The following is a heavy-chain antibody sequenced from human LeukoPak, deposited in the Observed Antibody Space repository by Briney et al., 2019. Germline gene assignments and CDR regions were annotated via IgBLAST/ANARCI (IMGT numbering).Heavy chain of an antibody. D-gene: IGHD6-19*01. J-gene: IGHJ4*02. V-gene: IGHV1-18*01. CDR1: GYTFTSYG. Sequence: ASVKASCKASGYTFTSYGISWVRQAPGQGLEWMGWISAYNGNTNYAQKLQGRVTMTTDTSTSTAYMELRSLRSDDTAVYYCARDQGYAVAGPGNYWGQGTLVTVSS. CDR2: ISAYNGNT. CDR3: ARDQGYAVAGPGNY.